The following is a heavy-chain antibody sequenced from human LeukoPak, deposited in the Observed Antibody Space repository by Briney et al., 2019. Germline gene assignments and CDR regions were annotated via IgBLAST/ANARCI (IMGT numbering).Heavy chain of an antibody. CDR2: IRYDGSNK. J-gene: IGHJ3*02. V-gene: IGHV3-30*02. D-gene: IGHD5-18*01. CDR1: GFTFSSYG. Sequence: GGSLRLSCAASGFTFSSYGMRWVRQAPGKGLEWVAFIRYDGSNKYYADSVKGRFTISRDNSKNTLYLQMNSLRAEDTAVYYCAKIQLWLMGAFDIWGQGTMVTVSS. CDR3: AKIQLWLMGAFDI.